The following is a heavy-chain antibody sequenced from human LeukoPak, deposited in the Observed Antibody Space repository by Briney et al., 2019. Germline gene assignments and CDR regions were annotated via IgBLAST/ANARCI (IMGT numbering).Heavy chain of an antibody. J-gene: IGHJ6*03. CDR2: IYYSGSN. CDR3: ARDSHSGSYFNAYYYYMDV. CDR1: GGSISSYY. V-gene: IGHV4-59*01. Sequence: SETLSLTCTVSGGSISSYYWSWIRQPPGKGLEWIGYIYYSGSNNYHHSLTGRVTISVDTSKNQFSLKLSSVTAADTAVYYCARDSHSGSYFNAYYYYMDVWGKGTTVTVSS. D-gene: IGHD1-26*01.